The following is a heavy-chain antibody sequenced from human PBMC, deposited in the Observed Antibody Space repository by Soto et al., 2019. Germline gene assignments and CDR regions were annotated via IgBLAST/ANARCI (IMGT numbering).Heavy chain of an antibody. CDR1: GYTFTSYG. Sequence: ASVKVACKASGYTFTSYGISWVRQAPGQGLEWMGWISSYNGNTTYAQKLQGRVTVTTDTSTSTAYMELRSLRSDDTAVYYCARGGGRLGYCSTTSCSLNAFDICGQGTIVIVSS. CDR3: ARGGGRLGYCSTTSCSLNAFDI. D-gene: IGHD2-2*01. CDR2: ISSYNGNT. V-gene: IGHV1-18*01. J-gene: IGHJ3*02.